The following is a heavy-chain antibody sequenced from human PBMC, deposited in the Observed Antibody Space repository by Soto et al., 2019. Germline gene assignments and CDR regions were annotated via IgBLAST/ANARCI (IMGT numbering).Heavy chain of an antibody. V-gene: IGHV3-30-3*01. Sequence: QVQLVESGGDVVQPGRSLRLSCAASGSTFSSYDIHWVRQAPGKGLEWVAHITPDGNRAYYADSVKGRFTVSSDNARNTVYLQVKSLRTEDTAVYHCVRGPSHGAFDIWGQGTLVTVSS. CDR2: ITPDGNRA. CDR3: VRGPSHGAFDI. CDR1: GSTFSSYD. J-gene: IGHJ3*02.